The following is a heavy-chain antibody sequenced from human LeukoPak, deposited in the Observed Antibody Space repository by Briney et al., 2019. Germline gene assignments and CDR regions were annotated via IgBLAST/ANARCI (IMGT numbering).Heavy chain of an antibody. D-gene: IGHD6-13*01. CDR3: ARGVGSSLFYYYYMDV. V-gene: IGHV1-8*01. Sequence: GASVKVSCKASGYTFTSYDINWVRQATGQGLEWMGWMNPDSGNTNYAQKFQGRVTMTRDTSISTAYMELSRLRSDDTAVYYCARGVGSSLFYYYYMDVWGKGTTVTISS. CDR1: GYTFTSYD. CDR2: MNPDSGNT. J-gene: IGHJ6*03.